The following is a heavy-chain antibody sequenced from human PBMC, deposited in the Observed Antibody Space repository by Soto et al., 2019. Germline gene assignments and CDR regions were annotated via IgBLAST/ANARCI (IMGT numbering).Heavy chain of an antibody. CDR1: GYTFTSYG. D-gene: IGHD3-3*01. J-gene: IGHJ5*02. CDR3: ARDLYDFWSGYLSSWFDP. Sequence: ASVKVSCKASGYTFTSYGISWVRQAPGQGLEWMGWISAYNGNTNYAQKLQGRVTMTTDTSTSTAYMELRSLRSDDTAVYYCARDLYDFWSGYLSSWFDPWGQGTLVTVSS. V-gene: IGHV1-18*01. CDR2: ISAYNGNT.